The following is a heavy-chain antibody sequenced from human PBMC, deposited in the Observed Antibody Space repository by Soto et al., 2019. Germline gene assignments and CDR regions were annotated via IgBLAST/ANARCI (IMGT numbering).Heavy chain of an antibody. CDR3: ARDRGNWNYGETIDY. Sequence: ASVKVSCKASGYTFTSYGISWVRQAPGQGLEWMGWISAYNGNTNYAQKLQGRVTMTTDTSTSTAYMELRSLRSDDTAVYYCARDRGNWNYGETIDYWGQGTLVTVSS. V-gene: IGHV1-18*01. J-gene: IGHJ4*01. CDR2: ISAYNGNT. CDR1: GYTFTSYG. D-gene: IGHD1-7*01.